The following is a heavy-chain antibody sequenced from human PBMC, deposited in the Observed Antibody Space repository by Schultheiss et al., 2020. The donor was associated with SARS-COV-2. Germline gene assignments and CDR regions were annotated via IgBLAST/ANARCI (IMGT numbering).Heavy chain of an antibody. CDR1: GFTFDDYA. V-gene: IGHV3-23*01. J-gene: IGHJ6*02. CDR3: ARDQRQQLDDHYYYYGMDV. CDR2: ISGSGGST. D-gene: IGHD6-13*01. Sequence: GGSLRLSCAASGFTFDDYAMHWVRQAPGKGLEWVSAISGSGGSTYYADSVKGRFTISRDSSKNTLYLQMNSLRAEDTAVYYCARDQRQQLDDHYYYYGMDVWGQGTTVTVSS.